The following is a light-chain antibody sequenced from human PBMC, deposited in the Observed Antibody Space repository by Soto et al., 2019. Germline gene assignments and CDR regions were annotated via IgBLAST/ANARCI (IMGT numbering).Light chain of an antibody. Sequence: QSALTHPASVSGSPGQPIAISCTGTSRDDDSYKYFSCYLHHPGKAPNLFIYDVTKSPSWGFDGFSVSKSANPTPLTLSGLQSEDEADYYCRYYTTSSSYVFGSGTKVTVL. CDR3: RYYTTSSSYV. CDR2: DVT. CDR1: SRDDDSYKY. J-gene: IGLJ1*01. V-gene: IGLV2-14*03.